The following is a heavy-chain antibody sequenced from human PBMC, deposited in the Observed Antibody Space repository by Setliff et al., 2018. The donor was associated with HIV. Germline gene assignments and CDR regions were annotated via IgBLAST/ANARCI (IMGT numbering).Heavy chain of an antibody. CDR1: GYTFTSYG. D-gene: IGHD6-19*01. J-gene: IGHJ3*01. Sequence: ASVKVSCKASGYTFTSYGISWVRQAPGQGLEWMGWINVNSGGTKYAQKFQGRVTMTRDTSISTVYMELRSLRSDDTAVYYCARVPYRSAWFSGGHDAFDVWGQGTMVTVSS. V-gene: IGHV1-18*01. CDR3: ARVPYRSAWFSGGHDAFDV. CDR2: INVNSGGT.